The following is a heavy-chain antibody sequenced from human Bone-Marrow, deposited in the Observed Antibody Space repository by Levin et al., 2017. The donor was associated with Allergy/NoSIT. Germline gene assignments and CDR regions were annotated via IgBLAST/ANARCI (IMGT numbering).Heavy chain of an antibody. Sequence: QPGGSLRLSCAASQFIFSTYALSWVRQVPGKGLEWVSAISGRGSSTEYADSVKGRFTISRDNVKNILYLQMRNLRLDDTAVYYCARPGGYYGAQTSPINFGAFDIWGQGTTVTVSS. V-gene: IGHV3-23*01. CDR3: ARPGGYYGAQTSPINFGAFDI. CDR1: QFIFSTYA. D-gene: IGHD4-17*01. CDR2: ISGRGSST. J-gene: IGHJ3*02.